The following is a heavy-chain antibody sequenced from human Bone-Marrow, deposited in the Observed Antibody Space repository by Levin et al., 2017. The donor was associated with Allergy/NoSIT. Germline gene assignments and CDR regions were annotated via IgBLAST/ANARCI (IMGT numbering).Heavy chain of an antibody. J-gene: IGHJ4*02. Sequence: GGSLRLSCAASGFTFSSYAMSWVRRAPGKGLEWVSAISGSGGSTYYADSVKGRFTISRDNSKNTLYLQMNSLRAEDTAVYYCAKDLDIVVVPAAIIGDYWGQGTLVTVSS. D-gene: IGHD2-2*02. CDR2: ISGSGGST. CDR1: GFTFSSYA. CDR3: AKDLDIVVVPAAIIGDY. V-gene: IGHV3-23*01.